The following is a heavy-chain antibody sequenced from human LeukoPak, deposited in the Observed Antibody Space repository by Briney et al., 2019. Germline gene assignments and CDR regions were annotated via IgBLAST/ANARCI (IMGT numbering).Heavy chain of an antibody. D-gene: IGHD2-15*01. Sequence: ASVKVSCKAAGYTFTGYYMHWVRQAPGQGLEWMGWINPNSGGTNYAQKFQGRVTMTRDTSISTAYMELSRLRSDDTAVYYCAMGGGYCSGGSCYSLDYWGQGTLVTVSS. CDR1: GYTFTGYY. CDR2: INPNSGGT. CDR3: AMGGGYCSGGSCYSLDY. J-gene: IGHJ4*02. V-gene: IGHV1-2*02.